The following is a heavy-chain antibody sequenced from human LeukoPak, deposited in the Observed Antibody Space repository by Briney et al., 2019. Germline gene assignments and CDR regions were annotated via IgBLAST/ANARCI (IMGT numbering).Heavy chain of an antibody. D-gene: IGHD3-3*01. CDR1: GGTFSSYA. V-gene: IGHV1-69*11. CDR3: ARGITIFGVVDYFDY. Sequence: SVKVSCKASGGTFSSYAISWVRQAPGQGLEWMGRIIPILGTANYAQKFQGRVTITTDESTSTAYMELSSLRSEDTAVCYCARGITIFGVVDYFDYWGQGTLVTVSS. J-gene: IGHJ4*02. CDR2: IIPILGTA.